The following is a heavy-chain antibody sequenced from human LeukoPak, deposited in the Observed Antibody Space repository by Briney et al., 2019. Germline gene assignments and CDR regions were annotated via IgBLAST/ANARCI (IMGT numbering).Heavy chain of an antibody. Sequence: ASVKVSCKASGYTFTSYGISWVRQAPGQGLEWMGWISAYNGNTNYAQKLQGRVTMTTDTSTSTACMELRSLRSDDTAVYYCACRGEVGATSSFSPYFDYWGQGTLVTVSS. J-gene: IGHJ4*02. CDR2: ISAYNGNT. D-gene: IGHD1-26*01. V-gene: IGHV1-18*01. CDR3: ACRGEVGATSSFSPYFDY. CDR1: GYTFTSYG.